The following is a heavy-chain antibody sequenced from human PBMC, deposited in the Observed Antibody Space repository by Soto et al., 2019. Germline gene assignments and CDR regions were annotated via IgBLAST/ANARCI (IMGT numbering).Heavy chain of an antibody. CDR2: IYYSGST. Sequence: QLLLQESGPGLVKPSETLSLTCTVSGGSISSSSYYWGWIRQPPGKGLEWIGNIYYSGSTYYNPSLKSRVTISVDTSKNQFSLKLTSVTAADTAVYYCAAIAAGGTYGMDVWGQGTTVTVSS. J-gene: IGHJ6*02. CDR1: GGSISSSSYY. CDR3: AAIAAGGTYGMDV. V-gene: IGHV4-39*01. D-gene: IGHD6-13*01.